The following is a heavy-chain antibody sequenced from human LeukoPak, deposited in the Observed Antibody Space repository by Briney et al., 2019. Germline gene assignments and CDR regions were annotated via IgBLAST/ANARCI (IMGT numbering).Heavy chain of an antibody. J-gene: IGHJ4*02. Sequence: GGSLRRSCAASGFTVSSNYMSWVRQAPGKGLEWVSVIYSGGSTYYADSVKGRFTISRDNSKNTLYLQMNSLRAEDTAVYYCARAYSSSFNFDYWGQGTLVTVSS. V-gene: IGHV3-66*01. CDR2: IYSGGST. CDR1: GFTVSSNY. D-gene: IGHD6-6*01. CDR3: ARAYSSSFNFDY.